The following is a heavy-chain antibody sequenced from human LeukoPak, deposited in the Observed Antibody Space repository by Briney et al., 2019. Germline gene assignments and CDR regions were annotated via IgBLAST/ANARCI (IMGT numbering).Heavy chain of an antibody. CDR2: IYHSGST. D-gene: IGHD3-10*01. CDR3: ASPVFGGLATRGAFDY. V-gene: IGHV4-38-2*02. CDR1: GYSISSGYY. J-gene: IGHJ4*02. Sequence: SETLSLTCTVSGYSISSGYYWGWIRQPPGKGLEWIGSIYHSGSTYYNPSLKSRVTISVDTSKNQFSLKLSSVTAADTAVYYCASPVFGGLATRGAFDYWGQGTLVTVSS.